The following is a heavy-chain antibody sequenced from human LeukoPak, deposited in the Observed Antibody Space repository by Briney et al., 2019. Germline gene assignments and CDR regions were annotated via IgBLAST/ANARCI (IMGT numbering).Heavy chain of an antibody. V-gene: IGHV4-59*08. Sequence: SETLSLTCNVSGASISSHYWSWIRQSPGKGLEWIGDLYYSGNTNYNPSLKSRVTLSVDTSNNHFSLRLRSVTAADTAFYFCARLVPPLYYLDYWGQGTLDTVSS. CDR2: LYYSGNT. CDR3: ARLVPPLYYLDY. J-gene: IGHJ4*02. D-gene: IGHD2-2*01. CDR1: GASISSHY.